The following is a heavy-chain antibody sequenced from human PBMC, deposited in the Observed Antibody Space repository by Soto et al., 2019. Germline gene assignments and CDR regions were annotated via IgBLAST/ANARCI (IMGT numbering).Heavy chain of an antibody. Sequence: PSETLSLTSAVYGGYFSGYYCSWIRQNTGKGLEWIGEINHSGSTNYNPSLKSRVTISVDTSKNQFSLKLSSVTAADTAVYYSASTTFYYYGMDVWGPGTTVTSP. J-gene: IGHJ6*02. D-gene: IGHD1-1*01. V-gene: IGHV4-34*01. CDR2: INHSGST. CDR3: ASTTFYYYGMDV. CDR1: GGYFSGYY.